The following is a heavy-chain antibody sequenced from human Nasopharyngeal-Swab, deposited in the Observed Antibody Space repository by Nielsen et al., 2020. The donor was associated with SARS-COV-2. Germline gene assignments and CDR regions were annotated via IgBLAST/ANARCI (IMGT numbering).Heavy chain of an antibody. Sequence: GESLKISCAASGFTFSSYDMHWVRQATGKGLEWVSAIGTAGDTYYPGSVKGRFTISRENAKNSLYLQMNSLRAGDTAVYYCARAHYGGTYYYYYGMDVWGHGTAVTVSS. CDR1: GFTFSSYD. J-gene: IGHJ6*02. V-gene: IGHV3-13*01. D-gene: IGHD4-23*01. CDR3: ARAHYGGTYYYYYGMDV. CDR2: IGTAGDT.